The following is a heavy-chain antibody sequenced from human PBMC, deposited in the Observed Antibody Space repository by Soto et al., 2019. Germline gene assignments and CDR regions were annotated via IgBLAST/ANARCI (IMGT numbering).Heavy chain of an antibody. V-gene: IGHV4-39*01. CDR2: IYYSGST. CDR1: GGSISSSSYY. CDR3: ARCFVVVVPGPNYYYYGMDV. J-gene: IGHJ6*02. D-gene: IGHD2-2*01. Sequence: PSETLSLTCTVSGGSISSSSYYWGWIRQPPGKGLEWIGSIYYSGSTYYNPSLESRVTISVDTSKNQFSLKLNSVTAADTALYYCARCFVVVVPGPNYYYYGMDVWGQGTTVTVSS.